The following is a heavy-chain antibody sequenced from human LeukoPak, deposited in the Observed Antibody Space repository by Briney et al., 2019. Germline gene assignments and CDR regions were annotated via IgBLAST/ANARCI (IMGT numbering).Heavy chain of an antibody. J-gene: IGHJ4*02. CDR2: IKQDGSEK. V-gene: IGHV3-7*01. Sequence: GGSLRLSCAASGFTFANYAMSWVRQAPGKGLEWVANIKQDGSEKYYVDSVKGRFTISRDNAKNSLYLQMNSLRAEDTAVYYCARDGLVPTFDYWGQGTLVTVSS. D-gene: IGHD4/OR15-4a*01. CDR1: GFTFANYA. CDR3: ARDGLVPTFDY.